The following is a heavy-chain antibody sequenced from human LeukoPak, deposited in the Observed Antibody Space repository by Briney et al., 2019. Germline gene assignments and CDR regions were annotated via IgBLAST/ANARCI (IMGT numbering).Heavy chain of an antibody. V-gene: IGHV3-74*01. J-gene: IGHJ4*02. CDR3: AREGLYCSNNVCFRAAFDY. D-gene: IGHD2-8*01. Sequence: GGSLRLSCAASGFTFSSYWMHWVRQVPGKGPVWVSRISGDESNTAYADSVKGRFTISRDNAKNTLYLQINRLRAEDTAVYFCAREGLYCSNNVCFRAAFDYWGQGSLVTVSS. CDR1: GFTFSSYW. CDR2: ISGDESNT.